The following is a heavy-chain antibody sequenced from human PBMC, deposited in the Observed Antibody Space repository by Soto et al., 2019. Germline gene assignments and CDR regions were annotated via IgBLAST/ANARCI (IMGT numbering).Heavy chain of an antibody. CDR3: ARDFCPVPTCYDL. V-gene: IGHV3-30*03. J-gene: IGHJ4*02. CDR1: GFIFSSYA. CDR2: VSYDGSKK. D-gene: IGHD2-2*01. Sequence: GGSLRLSCAASGFIFSSYAMHWARQAPGKGLEWVATVSYDGSKKYYIDPVKGRFTISRDQSKNTLYLQMNSLRAEDTAVYYCARDFCPVPTCYDLWGQGVLVTVSS.